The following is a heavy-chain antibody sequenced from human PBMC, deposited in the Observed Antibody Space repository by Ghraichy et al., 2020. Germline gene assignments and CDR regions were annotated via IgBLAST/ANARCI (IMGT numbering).Heavy chain of an antibody. J-gene: IGHJ3*01. CDR2: ISSSSTYI. V-gene: IGHV3-21*01. D-gene: IGHD4-23*01. CDR1: GFTFSSYS. Sequence: GESLNISCAASGFTFSSYSMNWVRQAPGKGLEWVSSISSSSTYIYYADSVKGRFTISRDNAKNSLYLQMNSLRAEDTAVYYCARPRSTVIKDAFDFWGQGTMVTVSS. CDR3: ARPRSTVIKDAFDF.